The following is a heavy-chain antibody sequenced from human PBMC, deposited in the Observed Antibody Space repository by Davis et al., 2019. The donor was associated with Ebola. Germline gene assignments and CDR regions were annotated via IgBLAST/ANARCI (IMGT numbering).Heavy chain of an antibody. Sequence: GESLKISCAASVITFSSYAMTWVRQAPGKGLEWVSAISGSGGTTYYAGSVKGRFTVSRDNSKKTMYLQMNSLRAEDTAVYYCARSGLSFGVVKHHYGMDVWGKGTTVTVSS. CDR2: ISGSGGTT. J-gene: IGHJ6*04. CDR1: VITFSSYA. V-gene: IGHV3-23*01. CDR3: ARSGLSFGVVKHHYGMDV. D-gene: IGHD3-3*01.